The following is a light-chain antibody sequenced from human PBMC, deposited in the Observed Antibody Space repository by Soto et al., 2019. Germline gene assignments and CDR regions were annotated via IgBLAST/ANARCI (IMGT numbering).Light chain of an antibody. CDR3: QQHYGNPPT. V-gene: IGKV4-1*01. CDR2: WAS. Sequence: DIVLTQSPDSLAVSLGERAAINCTSDQSVFYSFNNKNYLVWYQQKQGQPPKKLIYWASSRESGVPDRFSGGGSGTHFTLTISSLQAEDVAVYNCQQHYGNPPTFGQGTKLEI. CDR1: QSVFYSFNNKNY. J-gene: IGKJ2*01.